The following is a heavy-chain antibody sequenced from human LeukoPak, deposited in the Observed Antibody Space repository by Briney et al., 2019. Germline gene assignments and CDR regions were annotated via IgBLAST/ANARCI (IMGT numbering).Heavy chain of an antibody. CDR1: GFTFSSYE. Sequence: GGSLRLSCAASGFTFSSYEMNWVRQAPGKGLEWVSYISSSGSTIYYADSVKGRFTISRDNAKNSLYLQMNSLRAEDTAVYYCAIVPGIAVAGIDYWGQGTLVTVSS. CDR2: ISSSGSTI. V-gene: IGHV3-48*03. D-gene: IGHD6-19*01. CDR3: AIVPGIAVAGIDY. J-gene: IGHJ4*02.